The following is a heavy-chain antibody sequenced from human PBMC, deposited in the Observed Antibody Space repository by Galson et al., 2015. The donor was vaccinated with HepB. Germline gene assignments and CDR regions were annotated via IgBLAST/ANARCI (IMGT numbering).Heavy chain of an antibody. CDR1: GFTFNSYA. D-gene: IGHD5-12*01. CDR3: VKGGGYSAIRGRGGFDS. J-gene: IGHJ4*02. CDR2: ITYDGTNK. Sequence: SLRLSCAASGFTFNSYAMHWVRQAPGKGLQWVAVITYDGTNKFYARSVKGRFTISRDNSGNTLFLHMNSLRPEDTALYYCVKGGGYSAIRGRGGFDSWGKGALVTVSS. V-gene: IGHV3-30*04.